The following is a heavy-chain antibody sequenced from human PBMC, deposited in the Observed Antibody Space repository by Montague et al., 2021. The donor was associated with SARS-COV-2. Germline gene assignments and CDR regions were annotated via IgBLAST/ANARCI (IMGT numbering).Heavy chain of an antibody. CDR3: ARSTVTNSPFGFSNKLRSRYNGMDV. CDR2: INHSGST. Sequence: SETLSLTCADYGGSFSGYYLNWIRQPPGKGLEWIGEINHSGSTNYNPSLKSRVTIAVDTSKNQVSLKLTSVTAADTAVFYCARSTVTNSPFGFSNKLRSRYNGMDVWGQGTTVTVSS. J-gene: IGHJ6*02. CDR1: GGSFSGYY. D-gene: IGHD4-17*01. V-gene: IGHV4-34*01.